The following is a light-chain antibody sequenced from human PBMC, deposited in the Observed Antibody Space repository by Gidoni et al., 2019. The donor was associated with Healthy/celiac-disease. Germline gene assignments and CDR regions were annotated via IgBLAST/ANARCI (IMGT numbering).Light chain of an antibody. Sequence: VLTQSPGTLSLPPGERAPLSCRASQSVSSSYLAWYQQKPGQAPRLLIYGASSRATGIPDRFSGSGSGTDFTLTISRLEPEDFAVYYCQQYGSSPGLTFGGGTKVEIK. CDR2: GAS. V-gene: IGKV3-20*01. CDR1: QSVSSSY. CDR3: QQYGSSPGLT. J-gene: IGKJ4*01.